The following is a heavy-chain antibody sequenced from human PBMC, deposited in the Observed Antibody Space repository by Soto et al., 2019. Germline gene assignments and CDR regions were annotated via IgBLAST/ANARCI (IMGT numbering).Heavy chain of an antibody. J-gene: IGHJ4*01. Sequence: SLRLSCAASGFTFDDYAVHWVRKAPGKGLEWVSGISWTRGSIGYADSVKGRFTISRDNAKNSLYLQMNSLTAEDTALYYCARQGWGFYDTSGYYDYWGHGALVTVS. D-gene: IGHD3-22*01. CDR2: ISWTRGSI. V-gene: IGHV3-9*01. CDR1: GFTFDDYA. CDR3: ARQGWGFYDTSGYYDY.